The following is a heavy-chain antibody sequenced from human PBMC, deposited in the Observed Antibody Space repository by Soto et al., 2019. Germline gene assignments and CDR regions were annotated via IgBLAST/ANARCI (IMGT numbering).Heavy chain of an antibody. Sequence: PGASLKISCQTSDEIFNTYWITWVRQMPGRGLEWVGRIYPSDSYTTYNPSLKGHVILSVDKSMNTAYVQWTSLRASDTAMYFCGRDFVSGHADVWGQGTLVTVSS. V-gene: IGHV5-10-1*01. CDR3: GRDFVSGHADV. J-gene: IGHJ1*01. D-gene: IGHD6-25*01. CDR1: DEIFNTYW. CDR2: IYPSDSYT.